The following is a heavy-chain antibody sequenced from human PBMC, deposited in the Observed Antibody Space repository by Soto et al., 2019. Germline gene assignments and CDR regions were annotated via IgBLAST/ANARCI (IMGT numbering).Heavy chain of an antibody. CDR2: INAGNGNT. V-gene: IGHV1-3*01. CDR1: GYTFTSYA. CDR3: ARGFSGGGADWFDP. Sequence: QVQLVQSGAEVKKPGASVKVSCKASGYTFTSYAMHWVRQAPGQRLEWMGWINAGNGNTKYSQKFQGRVTITRDTSASTAYTELSSLRSEDTAVYYCARGFSGGGADWFDPWGQGTLVTVSS. J-gene: IGHJ5*02. D-gene: IGHD2-15*01.